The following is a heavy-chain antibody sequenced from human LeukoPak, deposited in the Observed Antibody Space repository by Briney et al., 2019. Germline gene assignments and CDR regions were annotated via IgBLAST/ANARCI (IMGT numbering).Heavy chain of an antibody. J-gene: IGHJ6*03. V-gene: IGHV1-8*01. CDR3: ARGLRFSSWYLQYYYYYIDV. D-gene: IGHD6-13*01. CDR2: KNTSGGST. Sequence: ASVTVTFKSSGYTFTSYNINWLRQPTAQGLERMGLKNTSGGSTGYGKKFQGRVTMTRNTSISTDYMELGSARSEDTAVYYCARGLRFSSWYLQYYYYYIDVWGKGTTVTVSS. CDR1: GYTFTSYN.